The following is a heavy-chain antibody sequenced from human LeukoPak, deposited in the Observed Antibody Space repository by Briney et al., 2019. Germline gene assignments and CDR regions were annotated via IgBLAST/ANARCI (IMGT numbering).Heavy chain of an antibody. J-gene: IGHJ5*02. V-gene: IGHV4-59*08. CDR3: ARTNYYGSGSYYPDL. CDR2: IYHSGST. CDR1: GASMRTYY. D-gene: IGHD3-10*01. Sequence: PSETLSLTCTVSGASMRTYYWSWIRQPPGKGLEWIGFIYHSGSTDYNPSLKSGGTISVDTSKNQFSLKLSSVTAADTAVYYCARTNYYGSGSYYPDLWGQGTLVTVSS.